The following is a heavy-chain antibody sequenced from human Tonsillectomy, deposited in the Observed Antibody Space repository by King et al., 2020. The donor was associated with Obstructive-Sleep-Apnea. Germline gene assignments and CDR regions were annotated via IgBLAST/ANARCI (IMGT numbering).Heavy chain of an antibody. D-gene: IGHD2-2*01. Sequence: VQLVESGGGVVQPGGSLRLSCAASGFTFSSYGMHWVRQAPGKGLEWVAFIRYDGSNKYYADSVKGRFTISRDNSKNTLYLQMNSLRAEDTAVYYCASLGYCSSTSCSDAFDIWGQGTMVTVSS. V-gene: IGHV3-30*02. J-gene: IGHJ3*02. CDR3: ASLGYCSSTSCSDAFDI. CDR2: IRYDGSNK. CDR1: GFTFSSYG.